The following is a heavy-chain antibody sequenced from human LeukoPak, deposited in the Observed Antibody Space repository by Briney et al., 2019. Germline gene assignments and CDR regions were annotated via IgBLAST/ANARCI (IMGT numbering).Heavy chain of an antibody. V-gene: IGHV1-8*01. D-gene: IGHD6-19*01. Sequence: ASVKVSCXASGYTFTSYDINWVRQATGQGLEWMGWMNPNSGNTGYAQKFQGRVTMTRNTSISTAYMELSSLRSEDTAVYYCARDMTSGWSAFDIWGQGTMVTVSS. CDR2: MNPNSGNT. CDR3: ARDMTSGWSAFDI. J-gene: IGHJ3*02. CDR1: GYTFTSYD.